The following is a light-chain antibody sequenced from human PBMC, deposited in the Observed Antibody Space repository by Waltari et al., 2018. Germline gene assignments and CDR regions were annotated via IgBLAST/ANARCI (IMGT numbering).Light chain of an antibody. CDR3: AAWDDSRSVV. V-gene: IGLV1-47*01. J-gene: IGLJ2*01. Sequence: QSLLTQSPSASGTPGQRVSISCSGSSSNIGNNHVYWYQPFPGTAPRLLIYDPGRRPSGGPVRCSASKSGTSASLAIRGLRSEDEADYYCAAWDDSRSVVFGGGTRLTVL. CDR2: DPG. CDR1: SSNIGNNH.